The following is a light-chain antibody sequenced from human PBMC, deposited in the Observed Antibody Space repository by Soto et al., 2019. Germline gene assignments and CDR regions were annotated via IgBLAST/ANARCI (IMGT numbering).Light chain of an antibody. CDR1: QGISNY. J-gene: IGKJ5*01. Sequence: DIQMTQSPSSLSASVGDRVTITCQASQGISNYLTWYQQKPGKAPKLLIYDASTLETGVPSRFSGSGSGTDFTLTISSLQPEDIATYYCQQYDNLPITFGQGTRLDIK. V-gene: IGKV1-33*01. CDR2: DAS. CDR3: QQYDNLPIT.